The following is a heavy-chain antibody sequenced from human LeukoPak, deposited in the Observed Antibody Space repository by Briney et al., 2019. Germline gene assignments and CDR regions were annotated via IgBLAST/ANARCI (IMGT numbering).Heavy chain of an antibody. V-gene: IGHV4-34*01. CDR2: INHSGST. J-gene: IGHJ5*02. Sequence: SETLSLTCAVYGGSFSGYYWSWIRQPPGKGLEWIGEINHSGSTNYNPSLKSRVTISVDTSKNQFSLKLSSVTAADTAVYYCARDVPYSSGPTLYNWFDPWGQGTLVTVSS. CDR1: GGSFSGYY. CDR3: ARDVPYSSGPTLYNWFDP. D-gene: IGHD6-19*01.